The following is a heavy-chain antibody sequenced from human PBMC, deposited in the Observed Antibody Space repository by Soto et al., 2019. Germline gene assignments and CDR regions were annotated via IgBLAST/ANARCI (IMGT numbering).Heavy chain of an antibody. V-gene: IGHV4-39*01. CDR2: IYYSGST. D-gene: IGHD3-22*01. CDR3: ARIQDYYDSSGPNPYYFDY. Sequence: QLQLQESGPGLVKPSETLSLTCTVSGGSISSSSYYWGWIRQPPGKGLEWIGSIYYSGSTYYNPSLKSRVTISVDTSKNQFSLKLSSVTAADTAVYYCARIQDYYDSSGPNPYYFDYWGQGTLVTVSS. J-gene: IGHJ4*02. CDR1: GGSISSSSYY.